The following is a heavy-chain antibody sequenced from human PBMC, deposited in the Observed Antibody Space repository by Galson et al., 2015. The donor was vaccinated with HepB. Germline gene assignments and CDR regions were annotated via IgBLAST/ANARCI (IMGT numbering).Heavy chain of an antibody. Sequence: SVKVSCKASGYNFNNYGLSWIRQAPGPGLEWMGWFSGYDGSTNYAQKFQGRVTMTADASTGTAYLELRDLRSDDTAVYYCARDSRLELRLNNSFSYGMDVWGQGSAVTVSS. CDR3: ARDSRLELRLNNSFSYGMDV. D-gene: IGHD4-23*01. CDR2: FSGYDGST. J-gene: IGHJ6*02. V-gene: IGHV1-18*01. CDR1: GYNFNNYG.